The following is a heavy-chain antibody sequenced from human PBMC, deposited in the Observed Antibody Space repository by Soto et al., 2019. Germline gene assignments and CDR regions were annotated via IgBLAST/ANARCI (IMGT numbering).Heavy chain of an antibody. V-gene: IGHV3-23*01. CDR2: ISASDSST. CDR3: AKDPFYYDSY. D-gene: IGHD3-22*01. J-gene: IGHJ4*02. Sequence: GGSLRLSCAASGFSFNTYAMNWVRQAPGKGLEWVSFISASDSSTYYADSVKGRLTISRDNSKDTLYLQMNSLRAEDTAVYYCAKDPFYYDSYWGQGTLVTVSS. CDR1: GFSFNTYA.